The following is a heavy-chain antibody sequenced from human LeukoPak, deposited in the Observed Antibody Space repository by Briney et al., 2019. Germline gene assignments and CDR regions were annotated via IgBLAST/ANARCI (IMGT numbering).Heavy chain of an antibody. CDR2: INQDGSQK. Sequence: GGSLRLSCAASGFTVSSNYMSWVRQAPGKGLEWVANINQDGSQKYYVDSVKGRFTISRDNAKNSLSLQMNSLRAEDTAIYHCARERPYYFDYWGQGTLVTVSS. V-gene: IGHV3-7*01. J-gene: IGHJ4*02. CDR3: ARERPYYFDY. CDR1: GFTVSSNY.